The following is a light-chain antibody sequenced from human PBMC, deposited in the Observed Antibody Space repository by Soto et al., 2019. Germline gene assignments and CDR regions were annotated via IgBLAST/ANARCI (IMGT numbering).Light chain of an antibody. V-gene: IGKV3-15*01. Sequence: EIVLTQSPATLSVSPGARATLSCRASQSIGSTLAWYQQKPGQTPRLLIYDASTRATGIPARFSGIGSGTEFTLIISSLQSEDFAVYYCEHYKTWPLSFGGGTKVYIK. CDR1: QSIGST. CDR2: DAS. J-gene: IGKJ4*01. CDR3: EHYKTWPLS.